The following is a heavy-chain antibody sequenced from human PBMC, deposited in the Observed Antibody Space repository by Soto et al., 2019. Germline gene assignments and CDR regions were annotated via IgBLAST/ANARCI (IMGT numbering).Heavy chain of an antibody. D-gene: IGHD2-2*01. CDR3: TTGTAFGYCSSNRCSDAFDI. CDR1: GFTFSNAW. V-gene: IGHV3-15*01. CDR2: IKSKTDGGTT. J-gene: IGHJ3*02. Sequence: EVQLVESGGGLVKPGGSLRLSCAASGFTFSNAWMSWVRQDPGKGLEWVVRIKSKTDGGTTDYAAPVKGRFTISRDDSKNTLYLQMNSLQTADTAVYYCTTGTAFGYCSSNRCSDAFDIWGQGTMVTVSS.